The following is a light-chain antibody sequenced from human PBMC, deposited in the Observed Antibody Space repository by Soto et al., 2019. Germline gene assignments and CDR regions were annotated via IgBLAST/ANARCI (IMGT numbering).Light chain of an antibody. V-gene: IGKV1-8*01. CDR2: AAS. J-gene: IGKJ1*01. CDR3: QQYYSYST. CDR1: QGISSY. Sequence: AIRMTQSPSSLSASTGDRVTITCRASQGISSYLAWYQQKPGKAPKLLIYAASTLQSGVPSRFSGSGSRTDFTLTISCLQSEDFATYYCQQYYSYSTFGQGTKVEIK.